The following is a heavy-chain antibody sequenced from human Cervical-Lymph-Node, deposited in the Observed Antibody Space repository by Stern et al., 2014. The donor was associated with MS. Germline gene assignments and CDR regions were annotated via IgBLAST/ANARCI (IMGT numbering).Heavy chain of an antibody. Sequence: QLQLQESGPGLVKPSETLSLTCTVSGGSISSYFWSWIRQSPGRALEGIGYISHSGSTNSNPSLKSRVTISRDTSKNHLSLKLRSVTAADTAVYYCAREAPGGSGWTPFDYWGQGILVTVSS. CDR2: ISHSGST. V-gene: IGHV4-59*01. D-gene: IGHD6-19*01. CDR1: GGSISSYF. J-gene: IGHJ4*02. CDR3: AREAPGGSGWTPFDY.